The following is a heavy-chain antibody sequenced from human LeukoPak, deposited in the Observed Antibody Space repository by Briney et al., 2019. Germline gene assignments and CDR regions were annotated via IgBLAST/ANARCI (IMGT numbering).Heavy chain of an antibody. CDR2: ISGSGGST. J-gene: IGHJ1*01. V-gene: IGHV3-23*01. CDR1: GFTFSSYA. Sequence: GGSLRLSCAASGFTFSSYAMGWVRQAPGKGLEWVSAISGSGGSTYYADSVKGRFTISRDNSKNTLYLQMNSLRAEDTAVYYCAKDAQLDYYDSSGYYTFQHWGQGTLVTVSS. D-gene: IGHD3-22*01. CDR3: AKDAQLDYYDSSGYYTFQH.